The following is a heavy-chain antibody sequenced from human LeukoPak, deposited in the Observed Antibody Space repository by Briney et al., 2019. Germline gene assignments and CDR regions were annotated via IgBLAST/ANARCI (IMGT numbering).Heavy chain of an antibody. CDR3: ARGATRNYFDY. CDR2: IKQDGSEK. V-gene: IGHV3-7*01. D-gene: IGHD1-26*01. J-gene: IGHJ4*02. CDR1: GFTFSSYW. Sequence: GGSLRLSCAASGFTFSSYWMSWVRQAPGKGLEWVANIKQDGSEKYYVDSVEGRFTISRDNAGNSLYLQMNSLRAEDTAVYYCARGATRNYFDYWGQGTLVTVSS.